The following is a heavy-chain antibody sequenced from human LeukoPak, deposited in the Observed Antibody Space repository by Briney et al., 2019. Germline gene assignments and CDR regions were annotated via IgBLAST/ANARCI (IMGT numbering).Heavy chain of an antibody. CDR3: ARDLSWGSYRYIQGGRDY. V-gene: IGHV3-11*04. D-gene: IGHD3-16*02. CDR2: ISSSGSTI. J-gene: IGHJ4*02. CDR1: GFTFSDYY. Sequence: PGGSLRLSCAASGFTFSDYYMSWIRQAPGKGLEWVSYISSSGSTIYYADSVKGRFTISRDNAKNSLYLQMNSLRAEDTAVYYCARDLSWGSYRYIQGGRDYWGQGTLVTVSS.